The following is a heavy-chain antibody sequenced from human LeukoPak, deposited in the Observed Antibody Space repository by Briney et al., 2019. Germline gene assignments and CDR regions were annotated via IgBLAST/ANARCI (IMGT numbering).Heavy chain of an antibody. CDR3: ARGAARMVEVATIISFEY. CDR1: GFTFSNAW. CDR2: IKIKTDGGTT. V-gene: IGHV3-15*01. Sequence: GGSLRLSCAASGFTFSNAWMSWVRQAPGKGLEWVGRIKIKTDGGTTDYAAPVKGRFTISRDNAKNSLYLQMNSLRAEDTAVYYCARGAARMVEVATIISFEYWGQGTLVTVSS. J-gene: IGHJ4*02. D-gene: IGHD5-24*01.